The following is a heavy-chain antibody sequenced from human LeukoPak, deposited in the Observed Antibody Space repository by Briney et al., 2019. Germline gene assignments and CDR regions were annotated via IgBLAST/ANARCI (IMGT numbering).Heavy chain of an antibody. Sequence: SETLSLTCAVYGGSFSGYYWSRIRQPPGKGLEWIGEINHSGSTNYNPSLKSRVTISLDTSKTQFSLKLSSVSAADTAVYYCARLSHDGSGYRPDFWGQGTLVTVSS. CDR3: ARLSHDGSGYRPDF. CDR2: INHSGST. D-gene: IGHD3-22*01. V-gene: IGHV4-34*01. CDR1: GGSFSGYY. J-gene: IGHJ4*02.